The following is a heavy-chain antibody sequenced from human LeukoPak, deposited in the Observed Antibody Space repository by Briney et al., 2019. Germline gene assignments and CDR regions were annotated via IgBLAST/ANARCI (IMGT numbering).Heavy chain of an antibody. D-gene: IGHD5-18*01. V-gene: IGHV4-39*07. CDR2: IHYGGST. CDR1: GGSIGGSSYY. CDR3: ARSEYSYGADAFDI. J-gene: IGHJ3*02. Sequence: SETLSLTCNVSGGSIGGSSYYWAWIRQPPGKGLEWIGSIHYGGSTYYNPSLKSRVTISVDTSNNQFSLNLSSVTAADTAVYYCARSEYSYGADAFDIWGQGTMVTVSS.